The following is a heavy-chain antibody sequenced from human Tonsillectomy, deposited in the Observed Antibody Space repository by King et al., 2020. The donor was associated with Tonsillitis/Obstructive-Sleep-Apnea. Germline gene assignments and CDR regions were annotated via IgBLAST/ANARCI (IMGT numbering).Heavy chain of an antibody. CDR3: ARSHCSGGSCSLPYPTLFDP. Sequence: QLQESGPGLVKPSETLSLTCTVSGGSISSYYWSWIRQPPGKGLEWIGYIYYSGSTNYNPSLKSRVTISVDTSKNQFSLKLSSVTAADTAVYYCARSHCSGGSCSLPYPTLFDPWGQGTLVTVSS. CDR2: IYYSGST. V-gene: IGHV4-59*08. J-gene: IGHJ5*02. D-gene: IGHD2-15*01. CDR1: GGSISSYY.